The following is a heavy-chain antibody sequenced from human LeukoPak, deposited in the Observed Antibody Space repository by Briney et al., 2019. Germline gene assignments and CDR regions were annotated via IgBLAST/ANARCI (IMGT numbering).Heavy chain of an antibody. CDR2: ISGSGGST. CDR3: AKECVDTAIPWYFDL. Sequence: GGSLRLSCVGSGFTFSTYAMNWVRQAPGKGLEWVSGISGSGGSTYYVDSVKGRFTISRDNSKNTLYLQMNSLRAEDTAVYYCAKECVDTAIPWYFDLWGRGTLVTVSS. V-gene: IGHV3-23*01. CDR1: GFTFSTYA. D-gene: IGHD5-18*01. J-gene: IGHJ2*01.